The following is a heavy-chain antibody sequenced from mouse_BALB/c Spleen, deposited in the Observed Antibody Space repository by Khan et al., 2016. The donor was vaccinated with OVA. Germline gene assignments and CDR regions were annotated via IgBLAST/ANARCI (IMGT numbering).Heavy chain of an antibody. CDR3: ARVYWWDFDY. D-gene: IGHD1-1*02. CDR1: GYSITSDYA. J-gene: IGHJ2*01. CDR2: ISYSGNT. Sequence: VQLKESGPGLVKPSQSLSLTCTATGYSITSDYACNWIRQFPGNKLEWMGFISYSGNTNYNPSLKSRITITRDTSKNPFFLQLNSVATEDTDSYYCARVYWWDFDYWGQGTTLTVSS. V-gene: IGHV3-2*02.